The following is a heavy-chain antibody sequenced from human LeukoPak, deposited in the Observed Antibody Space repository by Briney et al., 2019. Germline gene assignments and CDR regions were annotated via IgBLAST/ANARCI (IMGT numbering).Heavy chain of an antibody. Sequence: GGSLRLSCAASGFTFDDYGMSWVRQAPGKGLEWVAVISYDGSNKYYADSVKGRFTISRDNSKNTLYLQMNSLRAEDTAVYYCAKDPGGVIVINYFDYWGQGTLVTVSS. CDR2: ISYDGSNK. V-gene: IGHV3-30*18. D-gene: IGHD3-16*02. J-gene: IGHJ4*02. CDR3: AKDPGGVIVINYFDY. CDR1: GFTFDDYG.